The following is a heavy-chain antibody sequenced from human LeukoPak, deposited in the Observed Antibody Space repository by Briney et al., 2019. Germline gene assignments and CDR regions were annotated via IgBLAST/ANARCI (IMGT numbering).Heavy chain of an antibody. CDR2: ISYDGSDK. Sequence: QSGGSLRLSCAASGITLSSYGMLWVRQAPGKGLEWVAVISYDGSDKYYAGSVRGRFTISRDNSKNTLYLQMNSPRPEDTAVYYCAKGASAAAAMTWFDPWGQGTLVTVSS. D-gene: IGHD2-2*01. CDR1: GITLSSYG. J-gene: IGHJ5*02. V-gene: IGHV3-30*18. CDR3: AKGASAAAAMTWFDP.